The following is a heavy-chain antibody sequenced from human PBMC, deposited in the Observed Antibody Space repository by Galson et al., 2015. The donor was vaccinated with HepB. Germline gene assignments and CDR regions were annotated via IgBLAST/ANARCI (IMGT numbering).Heavy chain of an antibody. D-gene: IGHD3-10*01. Sequence: TLSLTCAVYGGSFSGYYWSWIRQPPGKGLEWIGEINHSGSTNYNPSLKSRVTISVDTSKDQFSLKLSSVTAADTAVYYCARGLLWFGELSRLYYFDYWGQGTLVTVSS. CDR3: ARGLLWFGELSRLYYFDY. CDR1: GGSFSGYY. CDR2: INHSGST. J-gene: IGHJ4*02. V-gene: IGHV4-34*01.